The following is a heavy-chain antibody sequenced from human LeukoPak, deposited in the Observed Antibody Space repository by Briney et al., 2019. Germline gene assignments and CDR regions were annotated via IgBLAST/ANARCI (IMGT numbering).Heavy chain of an antibody. CDR2: IYYSGST. J-gene: IGHJ4*02. D-gene: IGHD6-19*01. CDR3: AGQDSSGWPLDY. V-gene: IGHV4-59*08. CDR1: GGSISSYY. Sequence: SETLSLTCTVSGGSISSYYWSWIRQPPGKGLEWIGYIYYSGSTNYNPSLKSRVTISVDTSKNQFSLKLSSVTAADTAVYYCAGQDSSGWPLDYWGQGTLVTVSS.